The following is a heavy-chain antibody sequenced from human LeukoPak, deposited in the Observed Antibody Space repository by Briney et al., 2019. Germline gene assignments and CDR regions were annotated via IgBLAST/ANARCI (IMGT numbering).Heavy chain of an antibody. CDR3: AKDQSTYSYGHDDAFDI. J-gene: IGHJ3*02. CDR2: ISGGGDST. V-gene: IGHV3-23*01. D-gene: IGHD5-18*01. Sequence: GGSLRLSCVGSGFIFGKYAMTWVRQAPGKGLEWVSTISGGGDSTWNADSVKGRFTVSRDNSKNTLYLQMNSLRAEDTAVYYCAKDQSTYSYGHDDAFDIWGQGTMVTVSS. CDR1: GFIFGKYA.